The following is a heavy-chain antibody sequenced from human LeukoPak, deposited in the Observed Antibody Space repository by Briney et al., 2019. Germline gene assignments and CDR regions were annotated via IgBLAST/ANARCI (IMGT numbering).Heavy chain of an antibody. V-gene: IGHV4-39*07. CDR2: INHSGST. CDR1: GDSVSSNNYY. J-gene: IGHJ4*02. Sequence: TSETLSLTCTVSGDSVSSNNYYWSWIRQPPGKGLEWIGEINHSGSTNYNPSLKSRVTISVDTSKNQFSLKLSSVTAADTAVYYCARGAKRWLQHGVDYWGQGTLVAISS. D-gene: IGHD5-24*01. CDR3: ARGAKRWLQHGVDY.